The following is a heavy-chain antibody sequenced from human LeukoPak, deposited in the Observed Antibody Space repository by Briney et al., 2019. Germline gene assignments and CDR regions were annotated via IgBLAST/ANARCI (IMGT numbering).Heavy chain of an antibody. D-gene: IGHD2-15*01. CDR1: GYTFTSYN. V-gene: IGHV1-46*01. CDR3: ARDGLVVVAATEVYYYYMDV. J-gene: IGHJ6*03. Sequence: ASVKVSCKASGYTFTSYNMHWVRQAPGQGLEWMGIITPSGGSTSYAQKFQGRVTMTRDTSTSTVYMELSSLRSEDTAVYYCARDGLVVVAATEVYYYYMDVWGKGTTVTISS. CDR2: ITPSGGST.